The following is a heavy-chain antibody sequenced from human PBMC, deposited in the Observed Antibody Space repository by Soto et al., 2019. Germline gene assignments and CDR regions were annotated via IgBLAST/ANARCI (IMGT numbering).Heavy chain of an antibody. CDR1: GYTFTSYD. Sequence: GASVKVSCKASGYTFTSYDINWVRQATGQGLEWKGWMNPNSGNTGYAQKFQGRVTMTRNTSISTAYMELSSLRSEDTAVYYCARERIAAAGTSIYYYYGMDVWGQGTTVTVSS. CDR2: MNPNSGNT. J-gene: IGHJ6*02. D-gene: IGHD6-13*01. CDR3: ARERIAAAGTSIYYYYGMDV. V-gene: IGHV1-8*01.